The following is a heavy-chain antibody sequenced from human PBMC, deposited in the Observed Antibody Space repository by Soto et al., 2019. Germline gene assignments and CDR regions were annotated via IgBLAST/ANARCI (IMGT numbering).Heavy chain of an antibody. CDR1: GGSISSSSYY. CDR2: IYYSGST. J-gene: IGHJ5*02. D-gene: IGHD3-3*01. V-gene: IGHV4-39*01. CDR3: ARIPDLEWLFRQLGWFDP. Sequence: PSETLSLTCTVSGGSISSSSYYWGWIRQPPGKGLEWIGSIYYSGSTYYNPSLKSRVTISVDTSKNQFSLKLSSVTAADTAVYYCARIPDLEWLFRQLGWFDPWGQGTLVTVSS.